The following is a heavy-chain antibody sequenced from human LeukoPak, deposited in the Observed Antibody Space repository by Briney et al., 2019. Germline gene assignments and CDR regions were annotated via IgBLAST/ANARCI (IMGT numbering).Heavy chain of an antibody. J-gene: IGHJ3*02. D-gene: IGHD1-1*01. V-gene: IGHV4-39*01. Sequence: SETLSLTCTASSGSIISSTHYWSWIRQLAGKGLEWIGSIYYSGSTYYNPSLKSRVTISIDTSKNQFSLKLSSVTAADTAVYYCARLPSELDAFDIWGQGTMVTVSS. CDR2: IYYSGST. CDR1: SGSIISSTHY. CDR3: ARLPSELDAFDI.